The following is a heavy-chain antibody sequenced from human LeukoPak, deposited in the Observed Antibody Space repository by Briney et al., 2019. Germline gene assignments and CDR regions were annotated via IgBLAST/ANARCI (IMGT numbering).Heavy chain of an antibody. Sequence: GASVKVSCKASGGTFSSYAISWVRQAPGQGLEWMGGIIPIFGTANYAQKFQGRVTITADESTSTAYMELSSLRSEDTAVYYCARDNSSGWTNFDYWGQGTLVTVSS. J-gene: IGHJ4*02. V-gene: IGHV1-69*13. CDR3: ARDNSSGWTNFDY. CDR1: GGTFSSYA. D-gene: IGHD6-19*01. CDR2: IIPIFGTA.